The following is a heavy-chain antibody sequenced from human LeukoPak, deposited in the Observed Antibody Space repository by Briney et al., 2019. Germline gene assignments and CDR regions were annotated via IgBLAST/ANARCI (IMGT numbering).Heavy chain of an antibody. D-gene: IGHD3-10*01. V-gene: IGHV3-74*01. CDR3: AGEFSGAREV. Sequence: GDSLRLSCTASDFTFSTYWVHWVRQAPGKGLIWVARNPPEASRTTYVDSVKGRFTISRDNAKNTVYLQMNSLRVDDTAIYFCAGEFSGAREVWGQGTMVTVSS. CDR1: DFTFSTYW. CDR2: NPPEASRT. J-gene: IGHJ3*01.